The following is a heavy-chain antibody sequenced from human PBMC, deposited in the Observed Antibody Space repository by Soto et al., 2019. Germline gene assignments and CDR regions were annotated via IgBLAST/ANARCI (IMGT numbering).Heavy chain of an antibody. D-gene: IGHD1-1*01. J-gene: IGHJ6*02. Sequence: QVQLVQSGAEVKKPGASVKVSCKASGYTFTSYDINWVRQATGQGLEWMGWMNPTSGNTGYAQKVHGGVTMTRNTSISTAYLELSSLRSEDTAVYYCARERTGTTSMDVWGQGTTVTVSS. V-gene: IGHV1-8*01. CDR2: MNPTSGNT. CDR1: GYTFTSYD. CDR3: ARERTGTTSMDV.